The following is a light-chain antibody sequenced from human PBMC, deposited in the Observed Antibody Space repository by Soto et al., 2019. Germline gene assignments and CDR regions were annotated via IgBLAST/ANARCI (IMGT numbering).Light chain of an antibody. CDR2: AAS. CDR3: QQYGSSPWT. J-gene: IGKJ1*01. CDR1: QSISSSY. V-gene: IGKV3-20*01. Sequence: EIGFTQSPGTLSLSPGERATLSCRVSQSISSSYLVWHQQKPGQAPRLLIYAASRRATGIPDRFSGSGSGTDFTLTISRLEPEDFAVYYCQQYGSSPWTSGQGTKVDI.